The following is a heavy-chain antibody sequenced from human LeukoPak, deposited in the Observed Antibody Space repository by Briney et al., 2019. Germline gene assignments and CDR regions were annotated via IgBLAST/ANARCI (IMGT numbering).Heavy chain of an antibody. CDR3: ASDYGSGSYSLFDP. J-gene: IGHJ5*02. Sequence: GASVKVSCKASGYTFTGYCMHWVRQAPGQGLEWMGWINPNSGGTNYAQKFQGRVTMTRDTSISTAYMELSRLRSDDTAVYYCASDYGSGSYSLFDPWGQGTLVTVSS. V-gene: IGHV1-2*02. D-gene: IGHD3-10*01. CDR1: GYTFTGYC. CDR2: INPNSGGT.